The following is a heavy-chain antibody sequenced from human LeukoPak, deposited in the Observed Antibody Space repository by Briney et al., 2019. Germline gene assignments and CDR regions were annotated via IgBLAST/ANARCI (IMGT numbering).Heavy chain of an antibody. CDR2: ISYNGHYE. D-gene: IGHD1-26*01. J-gene: IGHJ4*02. CDR3: VRGGSPPTSTWSLDE. CDR1: GFTFSNFR. Sequence: GGSLRLSCVASGFTFSNFRVRWVRQAPGKGLEWVAVISYNGHYEYYGESVTGRFTISRDNYKNTVSLQMDNFRIEDTAVYYCVRGGSPPTSTWSLDEWGQGTLVSVSS. V-gene: IGHV3-30*03.